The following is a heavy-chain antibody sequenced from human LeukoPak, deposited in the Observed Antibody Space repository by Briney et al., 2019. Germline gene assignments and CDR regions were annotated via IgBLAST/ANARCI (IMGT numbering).Heavy chain of an antibody. CDR1: GFTFSSYS. J-gene: IGHJ4*02. Sequence: GGSLRLSCAASGFTFSSYSMNWVRQAPGEGREWVSYISSSSSTIYYADSVKGRFTISRDNAKNSVYLQMSSLRAEDTAVYYCARGGKLLFFDYWGQGTLVTVSS. CDR3: ARGGKLLFFDY. CDR2: ISSSSSTI. V-gene: IGHV3-48*01. D-gene: IGHD2-15*01.